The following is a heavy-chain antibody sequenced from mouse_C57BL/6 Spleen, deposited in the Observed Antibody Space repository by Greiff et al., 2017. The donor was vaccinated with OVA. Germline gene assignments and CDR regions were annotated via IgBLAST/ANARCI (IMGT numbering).Heavy chain of an antibody. CDR3: TRDYTPYYAMDY. V-gene: IGHV5-9-1*02. CDR1: GFTFSSYA. Sequence: EVMLVESGEGLVKPGGSLKLSCAASGFTFSSYAMSWVRQTPEKRLEWVAYISSGGDYIYYADTLKGRFTISRDNARNTLYLQMSSLKSEDTAMYYCTRDYTPYYAMDYWGQGTSVTVSS. J-gene: IGHJ4*01. CDR2: ISSGGDYI. D-gene: IGHD2-12*01.